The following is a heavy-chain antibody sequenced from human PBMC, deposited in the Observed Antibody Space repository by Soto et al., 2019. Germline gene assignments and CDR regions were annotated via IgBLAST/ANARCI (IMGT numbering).Heavy chain of an antibody. CDR1: GGSISGSY. J-gene: IGHJ4*02. Sequence: SATLSATCSVSGGSISGSYCSWIRQSPGKGLEWLGYVYYAVSTNYSPSLRGRVSISVDTSKNEFSLRLSSVTAADTAVYFCARSVAVPGAHMDYWGQGTQVTVSS. CDR2: VYYAVST. D-gene: IGHD6-19*01. V-gene: IGHV4-59*01. CDR3: ARSVAVPGAHMDY.